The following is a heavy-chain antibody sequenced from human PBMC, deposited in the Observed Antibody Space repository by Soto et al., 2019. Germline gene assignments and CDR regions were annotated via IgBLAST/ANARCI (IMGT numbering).Heavy chain of an antibody. J-gene: IGHJ2*01. Sequence: QVQLVESGGGVVQPGRSLRLSCAASGFTFSSYAMHWVRQAPGKGLEWVAVISYDGSNKYYADSVKGRFTISRDNSKNALYLQMNSLRAEDTAVYYCAREGGEGCISNSCYLTWYFDLWGRGTLVTVSS. D-gene: IGHD2-2*01. CDR3: AREGGEGCISNSCYLTWYFDL. CDR1: GFTFSSYA. V-gene: IGHV3-30-3*01. CDR2: ISYDGSNK.